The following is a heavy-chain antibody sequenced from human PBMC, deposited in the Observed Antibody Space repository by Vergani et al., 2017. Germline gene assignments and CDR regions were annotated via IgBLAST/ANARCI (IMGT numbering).Heavy chain of an antibody. D-gene: IGHD3-16*02. CDR3: AVGWEGSYRYLFDY. V-gene: IGHV4-39*01. CDR1: GGSISSSSYY. CDR2: IYYSGST. Sequence: QLQLQESGPGLVKPSETLSLTCTVSGGSISSSSYYWGWLRQPPGKGLEWIGSIYYSGSTYYNPSLKSRVTISVDTSKNQFSLKLSSVTAADTAVYYCAVGWEGSYRYLFDYWGQGTLVTVSS. J-gene: IGHJ4*02.